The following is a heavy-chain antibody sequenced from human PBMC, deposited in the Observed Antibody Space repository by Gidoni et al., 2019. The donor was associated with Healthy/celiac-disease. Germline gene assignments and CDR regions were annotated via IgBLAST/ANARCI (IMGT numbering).Heavy chain of an antibody. Sequence: QVQLQQWGAGMLKPSETLSLTCAVYGGSFGGYYWSWIRQPPGKGLEWIGEINHSGSTNYNPSLKSRVTISVDTSKNQFSLKLSSVTAADTAVYYCASGLAVAGTGLLVDYWGQGTLVTVSS. CDR1: GGSFGGYY. J-gene: IGHJ4*02. V-gene: IGHV4-34*01. D-gene: IGHD6-19*01. CDR3: ASGLAVAGTGLLVDY. CDR2: INHSGST.